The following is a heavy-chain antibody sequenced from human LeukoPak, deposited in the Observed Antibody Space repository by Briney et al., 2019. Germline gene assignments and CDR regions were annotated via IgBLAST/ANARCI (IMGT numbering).Heavy chain of an antibody. CDR2: ISSSGSTI. Sequence: GESLRLSCAASGFTFSSYEMNWVRQAPGKGLEWVSYISSSGSTIYYADSVKGRFTISRDNAKNSLYLQMNSLRAEDTAVYYCAKKRPGDTLASFDYWGQGTLVTVSS. CDR3: AKKRPGDTLASFDY. CDR1: GFTFSSYE. D-gene: IGHD2-2*02. J-gene: IGHJ4*02. V-gene: IGHV3-48*03.